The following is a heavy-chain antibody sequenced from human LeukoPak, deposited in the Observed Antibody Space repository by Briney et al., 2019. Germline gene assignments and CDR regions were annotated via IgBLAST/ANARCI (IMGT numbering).Heavy chain of an antibody. D-gene: IGHD6-19*01. Sequence: QAGGSLRLSCAASGFTFSSYWMSWVRQAPGKGLEWVANIKQDGSEKYYVDFVKGRFTISRDNAKNSLYLQMNSLRAEDTAVYYCVFGSGWYYFDYWGQGTLVTVSS. J-gene: IGHJ4*02. V-gene: IGHV3-7*01. CDR2: IKQDGSEK. CDR1: GFTFSSYW. CDR3: VFGSGWYYFDY.